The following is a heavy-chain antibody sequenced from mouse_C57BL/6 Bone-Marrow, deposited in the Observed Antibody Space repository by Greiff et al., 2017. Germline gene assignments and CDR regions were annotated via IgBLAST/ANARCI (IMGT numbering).Heavy chain of an antibody. V-gene: IGHV14-4*01. CDR3: TSSPSYFDY. CDR1: GFNIKDDY. J-gene: IGHJ2*01. Sequence: EVHLVESGAELVRPGASVKLSCTASGFNIKDDYMHWVKQRPEQGLEWIGWIDPENGDTEYASKFQGKATITADTSSNTSYLQLSSLTSEDTAVYYCTSSPSYFDYWGQGTTLTVSS. D-gene: IGHD1-1*01. CDR2: IDPENGDT.